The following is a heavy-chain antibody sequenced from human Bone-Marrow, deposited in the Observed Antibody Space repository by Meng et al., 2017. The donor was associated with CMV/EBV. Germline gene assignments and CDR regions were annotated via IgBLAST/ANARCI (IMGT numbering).Heavy chain of an antibody. CDR1: GFTFTDYT. J-gene: IGHJ3*02. CDR3: ARYIVVVPAARRIDAFDI. D-gene: IGHD2-2*01. V-gene: IGHV3-21*01. Sequence: GGSLRLSCAASGFTFTDYTMNWVRQAPGKGLEWVSSITRSSRYIYYADSVRGRFTISRDSARNSLFLQMNSLRAEDTAVYYCARYIVVVPAARRIDAFDIWGQGTMVTVSS. CDR2: ITRSSRYI.